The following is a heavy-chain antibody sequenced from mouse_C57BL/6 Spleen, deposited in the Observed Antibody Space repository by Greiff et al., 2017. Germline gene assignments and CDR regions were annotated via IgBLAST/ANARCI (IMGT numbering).Heavy chain of an antibody. CDR2: IHPNSGST. J-gene: IGHJ4*01. Sequence: QVQLQQPGAELVKPGASVKLSCKASGYTFTSHWMHWVKQRPGQGLEWIGMIHPNSGSTNYNEKFKSMATLTVEKSSTTAYKQLSSLTSEHPAVYYVARGGTVSYYDMDYWGQGTSVTVSS. CDR1: GYTFTSHW. D-gene: IGHD1-1*01. CDR3: ARGGTVSYYDMDY. V-gene: IGHV1-64*01.